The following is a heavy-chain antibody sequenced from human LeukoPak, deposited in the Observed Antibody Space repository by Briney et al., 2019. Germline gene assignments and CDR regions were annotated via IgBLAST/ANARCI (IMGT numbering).Heavy chain of an antibody. J-gene: IGHJ5*02. V-gene: IGHV1-69*13. CDR1: GGTFSSYA. CDR3: ARGSIAAAGSFDP. CDR2: IIPIFGTA. Sequence: GASVKVSCKASGGTFSSYAISWVRQSPGQGLEWMVGIIPIFGTANYAQKFQGRVTITADESTSTAYMELSSLRSEDTAVYYCARGSIAAAGSFDPWGQGTLVTVSS. D-gene: IGHD6-13*01.